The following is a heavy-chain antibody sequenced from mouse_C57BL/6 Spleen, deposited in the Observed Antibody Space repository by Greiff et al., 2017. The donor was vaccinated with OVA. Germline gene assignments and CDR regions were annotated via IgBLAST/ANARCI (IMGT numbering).Heavy chain of an antibody. CDR2: IYPGNSDT. D-gene: IGHD2-5*01. CDR1: GYTFTSYW. Sequence: EVQLQQSGPVLARPGASVKMSCKTSGYTFTSYWMHWVKQRPGQGLEWIGAIYPGNSDTSYNQKFKGKAKLTAVTSASTAYMELSSLTNEDSAVYYCTRSPLGSNYWYFDVWGTGTTVTVSS. V-gene: IGHV1-5*01. CDR3: TRSPLGSNYWYFDV. J-gene: IGHJ1*03.